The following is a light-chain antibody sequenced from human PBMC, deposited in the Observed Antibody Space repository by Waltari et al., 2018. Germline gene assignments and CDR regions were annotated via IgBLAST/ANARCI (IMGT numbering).Light chain of an antibody. J-gene: IGKJ4*01. Sequence: DIQMTQSPSTLSASVGDRVTITCRASQSISNWLAWYQQKPGKAPKLLIYKASTLESGLPSRFSGSGSRTEFTLTISSRPPDDFATYYCQQYNSYSLLTFGRVTKVEIK. CDR2: KAS. V-gene: IGKV1-5*03. CDR1: QSISNW. CDR3: QQYNSYSLLT.